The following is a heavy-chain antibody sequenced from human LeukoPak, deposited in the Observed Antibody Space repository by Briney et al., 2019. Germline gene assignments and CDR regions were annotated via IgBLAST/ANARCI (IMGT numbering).Heavy chain of an antibody. J-gene: IGHJ4*02. Sequence: GGSLRLSCAASGFTFSSYSMNWVRQAPGKGLEWVSYISSSSSTIYYADSVKGRFTISRDNAKNSLYLQMNSLRAEDTAVYYCARDGSIVGNGNFDYWGQGILVTVSS. D-gene: IGHD1-26*01. CDR1: GFTFSSYS. CDR2: ISSSSSTI. V-gene: IGHV3-48*04. CDR3: ARDGSIVGNGNFDY.